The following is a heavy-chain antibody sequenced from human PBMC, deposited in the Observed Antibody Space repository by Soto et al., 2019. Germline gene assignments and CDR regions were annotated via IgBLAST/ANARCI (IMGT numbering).Heavy chain of an antibody. CDR2: TYYRSKWYN. J-gene: IGHJ6*02. CDR3: ARDQSITIFGVVIKTPVYYYGMDV. Sequence: PSQTLSLTCAISGDSVSSNSAAWNWIRQSPSRGLEWLGRTYYRSKWYNDYAVSVKSRITINPDTSKNQLSLQLNSVTPEDTAVYYCARDQSITIFGVVIKTPVYYYGMDVWGQGTTVTVSS. D-gene: IGHD3-3*01. V-gene: IGHV6-1*01. CDR1: GDSVSSNSAA.